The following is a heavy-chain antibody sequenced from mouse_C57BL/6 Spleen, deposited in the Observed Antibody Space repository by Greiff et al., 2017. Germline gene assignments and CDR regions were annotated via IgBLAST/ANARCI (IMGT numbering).Heavy chain of an antibody. CDR2: IHPNSGST. Sequence: QVQLQQPGAELVKPGASVKLSCKASGYTFTSYWMHWVKQRPGQGLEWIGMIHPNSGSTNYNEKFKSKATLTVDKSASTAYMQLSSLTSEDSAVYDCARSRGYYGYYDGGDFDYWGQGTTLTVSS. CDR3: ARSRGYYGYYDGGDFDY. CDR1: GYTFTSYW. D-gene: IGHD2-1*01. V-gene: IGHV1-64*01. J-gene: IGHJ2*01.